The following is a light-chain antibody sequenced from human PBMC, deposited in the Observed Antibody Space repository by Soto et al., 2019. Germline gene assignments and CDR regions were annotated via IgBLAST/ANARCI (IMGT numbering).Light chain of an antibody. V-gene: IGKV1-5*03. J-gene: IGKJ1*01. CDR3: QQYNSYPWT. CDR1: QSISSW. Sequence: DIQMTQSHPTLSASVGDRVTITCRASQSISSWLAWYQQKPGKAPKLLIYKASSLESGVPSRFSGSGSGTEFTLTISSLQPDDFATYYCQQYNSYPWTFGQGTKVEIK. CDR2: KAS.